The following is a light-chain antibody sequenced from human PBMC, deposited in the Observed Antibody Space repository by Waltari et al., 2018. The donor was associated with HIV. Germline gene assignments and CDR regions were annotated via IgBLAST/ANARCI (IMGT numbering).Light chain of an antibody. CDR1: QDINTF. J-gene: IGKJ2*01. V-gene: IGKV1-33*01. Sequence: DIQMTQSPSSLSASVGDRVTITCQASQDINTFLTWYQHKPGTAPKLLIYDASYLETGVPSRFSGSGSGTDFSLTISSLQPEDTATYYCQQYDNLPPYTFGQGTNVEIK. CDR2: DAS. CDR3: QQYDNLPPYT.